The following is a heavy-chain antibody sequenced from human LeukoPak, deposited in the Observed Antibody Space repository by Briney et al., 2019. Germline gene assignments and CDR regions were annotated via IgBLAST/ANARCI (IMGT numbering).Heavy chain of an antibody. Sequence: GGSLRLSCAASGFTFSSYGMHWVRQAPGKGLEWVAVMSYDGSNKYYADSVKGRFTISRDNSKNTLYLQMNSLRAEDTAVYYCAKDQDDSSGYYYFDYWGQGTLVTVSS. CDR2: MSYDGSNK. CDR1: GFTFSSYG. V-gene: IGHV3-30*18. CDR3: AKDQDDSSGYYYFDY. J-gene: IGHJ4*02. D-gene: IGHD3-22*01.